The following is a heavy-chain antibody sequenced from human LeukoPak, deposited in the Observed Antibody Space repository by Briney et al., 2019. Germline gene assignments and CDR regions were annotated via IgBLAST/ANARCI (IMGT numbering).Heavy chain of an antibody. J-gene: IGHJ3*02. Sequence: RPSETLSLTCTVSGGSISSSSYYWGWVRQPPGKGLEWIGSIYYSGSTYYNPSLKSRVTISVDTSKNQFSLKLSSVTAADTAVYYCARHTRRGSSSRGDAFDIWGQGTMVTVSS. CDR1: GGSISSSSYY. CDR2: IYYSGST. D-gene: IGHD6-6*01. CDR3: ARHTRRGSSSRGDAFDI. V-gene: IGHV4-39*01.